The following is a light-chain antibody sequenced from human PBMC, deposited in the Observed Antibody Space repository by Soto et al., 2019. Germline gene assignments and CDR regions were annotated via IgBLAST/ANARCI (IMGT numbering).Light chain of an antibody. CDR2: GAS. J-gene: IGKJ4*01. V-gene: IGKV3-15*01. Sequence: EIVMTQSPATLSVSPGEGATLSCRASQSVSRNLAWYRQIPGQAPRLLIYGASTRATGVPARFSGSGSGTQCTLTISSLQSEDFAVYYCQQYDEWPPLTFGGGTKVEIK. CDR1: QSVSRN. CDR3: QQYDEWPPLT.